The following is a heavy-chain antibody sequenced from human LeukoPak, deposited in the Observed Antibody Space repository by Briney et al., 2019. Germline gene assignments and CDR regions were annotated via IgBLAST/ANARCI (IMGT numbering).Heavy chain of an antibody. V-gene: IGHV3-23*01. J-gene: IGHJ6*02. CDR3: AKRLWFGELSAAYYYYGMDV. CDR1: GFTFSSYA. CDR2: ISGSGGST. Sequence: GGSLRLSCAASGFTFSSYAMSWVRQAPGKGLEWVSAISGSGGSTYYADSVKGRFTISRDNSKNTLYLQMNSLRAEDTAVYYCAKRLWFGELSAAYYYYGMDVWGQGTTVTVSS. D-gene: IGHD3-10*01.